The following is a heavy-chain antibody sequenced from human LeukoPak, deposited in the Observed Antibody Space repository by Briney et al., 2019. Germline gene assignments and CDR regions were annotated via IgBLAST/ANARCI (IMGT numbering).Heavy chain of an antibody. CDR1: GYIFTSYW. D-gene: IGHD3-22*01. V-gene: IGHV5-51*01. Sequence: GESLKISCKGSGYIFTSYWIAWVRQMPGKGLEWMGIIFPDDSDTRYSPSLQGLVTISVDRSISTAYLQWNGLKASDTAMYYCARHVSSGRYDWFDHWGQGTLVTVSS. CDR2: IFPDDSDT. J-gene: IGHJ5*02. CDR3: ARHVSSGRYDWFDH.